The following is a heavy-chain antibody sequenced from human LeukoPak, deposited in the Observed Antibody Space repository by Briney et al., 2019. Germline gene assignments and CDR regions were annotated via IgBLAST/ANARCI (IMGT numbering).Heavy chain of an antibody. D-gene: IGHD6-13*01. CDR3: AWQQLTLDAFDI. CDR1: GFSFSSYA. V-gene: IGHV3-23*01. Sequence: GGSLRLSCAASGFSFSSYAMSWVRQAPGKGLEWVSAISGSGGSTYYADSVKGRFTISRDNSKNTLYLQMNSLRAEDTAVYYCAWQQLTLDAFDIWGQGTMVTVSS. CDR2: ISGSGGST. J-gene: IGHJ3*02.